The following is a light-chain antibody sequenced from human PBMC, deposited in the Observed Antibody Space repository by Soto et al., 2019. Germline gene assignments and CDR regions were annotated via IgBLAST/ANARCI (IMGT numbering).Light chain of an antibody. CDR2: GAS. V-gene: IGKV3-20*01. Sequence: EIVLTQSPGTLSLSPGERATLSCRASQSVGSTYLAWYQQKPGQAPRLLIHGASSRATGIPDRFSGSGSGTDFTLNISRLEPEDFAVYYCQQYGSSPPYTFGQGTKLEIK. J-gene: IGKJ2*01. CDR3: QQYGSSPPYT. CDR1: QSVGSTY.